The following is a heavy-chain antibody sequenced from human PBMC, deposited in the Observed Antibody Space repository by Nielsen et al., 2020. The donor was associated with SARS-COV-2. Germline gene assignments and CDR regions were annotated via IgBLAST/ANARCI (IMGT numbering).Heavy chain of an antibody. CDR3: ARYSHRVDYGGIPIGYYYYYMDV. CDR1: GYSISSGYY. Sequence: SETLSLTCTVSGYSISSGYYWGWIRQPPGKGLEWIGSIYHSGSTYYNPSLKSRVTISVDTSKNQFSLKLSSVTAADTAVYYCARYSHRVDYGGIPIGYYYYYMDVWGKGTTVTVSS. D-gene: IGHD4-23*01. CDR2: IYHSGST. J-gene: IGHJ6*03. V-gene: IGHV4-38-2*02.